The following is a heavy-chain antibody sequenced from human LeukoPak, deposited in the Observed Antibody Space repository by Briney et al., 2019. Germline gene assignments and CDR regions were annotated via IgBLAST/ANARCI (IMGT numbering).Heavy chain of an antibody. CDR2: MSHDGTNK. J-gene: IGHJ4*02. CDR1: GFPFSGYA. Sequence: GGSLRLSCAASGFPFSGYAMHWVRQAPGKGLEWVAVMSHDGTNKYYADSVKGRFTISRDNSKNTLYLQMDSLRTEDTAVYYCARHRGPSLHSSGYFDYGGQGTLVTVSS. CDR3: ARHRGPSLHSSGYFDY. D-gene: IGHD3-22*01. V-gene: IGHV3-30-3*01.